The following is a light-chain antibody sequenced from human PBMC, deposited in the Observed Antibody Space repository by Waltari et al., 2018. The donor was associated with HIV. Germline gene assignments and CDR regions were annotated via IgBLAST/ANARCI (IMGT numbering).Light chain of an antibody. CDR1: QAISNQ. Sequence: DIQMTQSPSSLSAFVGDRVTIPCRASQAISNQLAWYQHKAGKVPKLLIYAASTLQSGVPSRFNGSGSGTDFTLTITNLQPEDIATYYCQKFNSAPRTFGGGTKVEIK. J-gene: IGKJ4*01. CDR3: QKFNSAPRT. CDR2: AAS. V-gene: IGKV1-27*01.